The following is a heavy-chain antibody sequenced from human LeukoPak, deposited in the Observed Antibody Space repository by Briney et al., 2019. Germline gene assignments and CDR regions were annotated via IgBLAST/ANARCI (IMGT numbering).Heavy chain of an antibody. J-gene: IGHJ4*02. V-gene: IGHV3-30*02. CDR3: AREGQAAAGTDY. Sequence: GGSLRLSCAASGFTFSSYGMHWVRQAPGKGLEWVAFIRYDGSNKYYADSVKGRFTISRDNSKNSLYLQMNSLRAEDTAVYYCAREGQAAAGTDYWGQGTLVTVSS. D-gene: IGHD6-13*01. CDR2: IRYDGSNK. CDR1: GFTFSSYG.